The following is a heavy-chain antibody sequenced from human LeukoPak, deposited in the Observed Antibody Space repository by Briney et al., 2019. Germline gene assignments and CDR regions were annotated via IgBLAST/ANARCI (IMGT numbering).Heavy chain of an antibody. Sequence: GGSLRLSCAASGFTFSSYEMNWVRQAPGKGLEWVAYISSSGSTIYYADSVKGRFTISRDHAKNSLYLQMNSLRAEDKAVYYCARDPRAVRFGELNSRDWAQGTLVTVSS. V-gene: IGHV3-48*03. CDR1: GFTFSSYE. J-gene: IGHJ1*01. D-gene: IGHD3-10*01. CDR2: ISSSGSTI. CDR3: ARDPRAVRFGELNSRD.